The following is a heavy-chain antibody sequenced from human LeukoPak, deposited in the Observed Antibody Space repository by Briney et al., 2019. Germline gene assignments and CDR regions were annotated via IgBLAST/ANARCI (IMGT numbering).Heavy chain of an antibody. CDR2: INPSGGST. CDR3: ARDFRDCSSTSCYLSTDY. J-gene: IGHJ4*02. Sequence: ASVKVSCKASGYTFTSYYMHWVRQAPGQGLEWMGIINPSGGSTSYAQKFQGRVTMTRDTSTSTVYMELSSLRSEDTAVYYCARDFRDCSSTSCYLSTDYWGQGTLVTVSS. V-gene: IGHV1-46*01. CDR1: GYTFTSYY. D-gene: IGHD2-2*01.